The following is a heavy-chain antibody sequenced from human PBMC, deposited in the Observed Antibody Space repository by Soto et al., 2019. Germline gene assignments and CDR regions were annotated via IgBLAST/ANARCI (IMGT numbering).Heavy chain of an antibody. Sequence: ASVKVSCKASGGTFSSYAISWVRQAPGQRLEWMGWISAYNGNTNYAQKLQGRVTMTTDTSTSTAYMELRSLRSDDTAVYYCARGATSSGWDAFDIWGQGTMVTVSS. CDR3: ARGATSSGWDAFDI. D-gene: IGHD5-12*01. CDR2: ISAYNGNT. J-gene: IGHJ3*02. CDR1: GGTFSSYA. V-gene: IGHV1-18*01.